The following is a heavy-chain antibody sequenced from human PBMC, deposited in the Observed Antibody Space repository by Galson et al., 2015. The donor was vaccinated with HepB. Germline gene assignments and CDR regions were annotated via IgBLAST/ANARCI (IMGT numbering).Heavy chain of an antibody. J-gene: IGHJ4*02. CDR2: ININTGNP. V-gene: IGHV7-4-1*02. CDR1: GYIFTRFR. Sequence: SVKVSCKGSGYIFTRFRINWVRQAPEQGLEWMGWININTGNPTYAQGFTGRFVISLDTSVSTAYLQISSLKAEDTAVYYCARDYYDAYSDYWGQGTLVTVSS. D-gene: IGHD3-22*01. CDR3: ARDYYDAYSDY.